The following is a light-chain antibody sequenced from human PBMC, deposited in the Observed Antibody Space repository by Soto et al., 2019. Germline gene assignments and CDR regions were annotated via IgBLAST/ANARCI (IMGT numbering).Light chain of an antibody. J-gene: IGLJ3*02. V-gene: IGLV1-51*02. CDR2: ENN. CDR3: GTWDSSLSSWV. CDR1: SSNIGNNY. Sequence: QSVLTQPPSVSAAPGHKVTISCSGSSSNIGNNYVSWYQQLPGTAPKLLIYENNKRPSGIPDRFSGSKSGTSATLGITGLQTGDEADYYCGTWDSSLSSWVFGGVTQLPVL.